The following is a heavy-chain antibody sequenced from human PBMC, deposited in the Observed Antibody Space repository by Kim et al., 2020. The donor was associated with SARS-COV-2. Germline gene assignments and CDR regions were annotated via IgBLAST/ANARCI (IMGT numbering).Heavy chain of an antibody. D-gene: IGHD3-22*01. J-gene: IGHJ3*02. Sequence: SVKSRITINPDTSKNQFSLQLNSVTPEDTAVYYCARDYPDYDSSGWAFDIWGQGTMVTVSS. CDR3: ARDYPDYDSSGWAFDI. V-gene: IGHV6-1*01.